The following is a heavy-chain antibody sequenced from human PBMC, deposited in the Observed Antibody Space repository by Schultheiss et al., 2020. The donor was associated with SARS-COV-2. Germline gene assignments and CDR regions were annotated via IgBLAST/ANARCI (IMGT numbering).Heavy chain of an antibody. CDR3: VVVITTEVDAFDI. CDR2: ISYDGSNK. Sequence: GGSLRLSCAASGFTFSSYAMHWVRQAPGKGLEWVAVISYDGSNKYYADSVKGRFTISRDNAKNSLYLQVNSLRAEDMTVYPVVVVITTEVDAFDIWGQGTMVTVSS. V-gene: IGHV3-30*01. CDR1: GFTFSSYA. J-gene: IGHJ3*02. D-gene: IGHD3-22*01.